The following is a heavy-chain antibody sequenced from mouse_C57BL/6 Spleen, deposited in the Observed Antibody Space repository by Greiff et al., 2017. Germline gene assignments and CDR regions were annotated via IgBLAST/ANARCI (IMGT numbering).Heavy chain of an antibody. D-gene: IGHD2-12*01. J-gene: IGHJ4*01. CDR2: IDPSDSST. V-gene: IGHV1-69*01. Sequence: VQLQQPGAELVMPGASVKLSCKASGYTFTSYWMHWVKQRPGQGLEWIGDIDPSDSSTNYNQKFKGKSTLTVDKSSSTAYMKLSSLTSEDSAVYYYARRRYNYSSYAMAYWGQGTSVTVSS. CDR3: ARRRYNYSSYAMAY. CDR1: GYTFTSYW.